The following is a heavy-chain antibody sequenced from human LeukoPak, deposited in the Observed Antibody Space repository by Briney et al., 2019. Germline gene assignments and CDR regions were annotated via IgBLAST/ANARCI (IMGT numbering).Heavy chain of an antibody. CDR2: ISWNSGSI. D-gene: IGHD2-8*01. J-gene: IGHJ5*02. V-gene: IGHV3-9*01. CDR1: GFTFDDYA. CDR3: EKDRKSNLGWCFAP. Sequence: PGGSLRLSCAASGFTFDDYAMHWVRQAPGKGLEWVSGISWNSGSIGYADSVKGRFTISRDNAKNSLYLQMNSLRAEDTALYYWEKDRKSNLGWCFAPGGQGTLVTVPS.